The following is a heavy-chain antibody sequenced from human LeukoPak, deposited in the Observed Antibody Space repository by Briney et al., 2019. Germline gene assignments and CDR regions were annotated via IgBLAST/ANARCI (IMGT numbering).Heavy chain of an antibody. D-gene: IGHD1-1*01. J-gene: IGHJ4*02. Sequence: ASVTVSCKVSGYTLTELSMHWVRQAPGKGLEWMGGFDPEDGGTIYAQKFQGRVTMAEDTSTDTAYMELSSLRSEDTAVYYCATRTASGGHFDYWGQGTLVTVSS. V-gene: IGHV1-24*01. CDR3: ATRTASGGHFDY. CDR2: FDPEDGGT. CDR1: GYTLTELS.